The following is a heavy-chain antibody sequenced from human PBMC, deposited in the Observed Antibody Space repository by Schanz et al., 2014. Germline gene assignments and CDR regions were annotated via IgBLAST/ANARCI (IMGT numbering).Heavy chain of an antibody. CDR1: GYTFISYG. CDR2: ISAYNGHT. Sequence: QVQLVQSGAEVKKPGASVKVSCKASGYTFISYGIKWVRQAPGQGLEWMGWISAYNGHTDYAQKLQGRVTMTTDTSTGTAYMELRSLRSDDTALYYCTRGGYSYALSAFDIWGQGTILTVSS. J-gene: IGHJ3*02. D-gene: IGHD5-18*01. CDR3: TRGGYSYALSAFDI. V-gene: IGHV1-18*01.